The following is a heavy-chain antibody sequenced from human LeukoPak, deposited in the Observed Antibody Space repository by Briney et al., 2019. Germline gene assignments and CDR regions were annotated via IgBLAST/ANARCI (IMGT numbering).Heavy chain of an antibody. V-gene: IGHV3-66*01. J-gene: IGHJ4*02. Sequence: GGSLRLSCAASGFTFSSYAMSWVRQAPGKGLEWVSVIYSGGSTYYSDSVKGRFTISRDSSKNTLYLQMNSLRAEDTAVYYCARETMMTTVTTSSYYFDYWGQGTLVTVSS. CDR1: GFTFSSYA. CDR2: IYSGGST. D-gene: IGHD4-17*01. CDR3: ARETMMTTVTTSSYYFDY.